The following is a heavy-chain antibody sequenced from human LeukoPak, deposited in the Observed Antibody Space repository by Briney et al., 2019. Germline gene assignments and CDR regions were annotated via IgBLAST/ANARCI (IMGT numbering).Heavy chain of an antibody. D-gene: IGHD3-22*01. CDR3: ARPNITSYYDSRGYDAFDV. J-gene: IGHJ3*01. CDR2: IYPDDSDT. Sequence: GESLKISCKGSGYRFNAYWIAWVRQMPGKGLEWMGIIYPDDSDTRYSPSFQGQVTISADKSVRTAYLQWSSLKASDTAMYYCARPNITSYYDSRGYDAFDVWGQGAMVTVSS. V-gene: IGHV5-51*01. CDR1: GYRFNAYW.